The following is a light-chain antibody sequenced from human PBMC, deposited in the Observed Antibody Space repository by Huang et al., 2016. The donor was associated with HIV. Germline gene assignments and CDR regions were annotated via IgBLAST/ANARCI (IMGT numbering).Light chain of an antibody. CDR3: QQHNDSPWT. V-gene: IGKV3-20*01. CDR1: QSVTSSY. CDR2: GAS. J-gene: IGKJ1*01. Sequence: EIVLRQSPGTLSLSPGERATLSCRANQSVTSSYLAWYQQKPGQAPRLVIYGASTRATGIPDRFAGSGSGTDFTLAISRLEPEDFAVYYCQQHNDSPWTFGQGTKVEIK.